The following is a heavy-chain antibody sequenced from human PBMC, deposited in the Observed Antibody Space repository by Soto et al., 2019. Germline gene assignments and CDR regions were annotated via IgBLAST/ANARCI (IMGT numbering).Heavy chain of an antibody. D-gene: IGHD1-1*01. CDR3: ARETGSDWRPIDY. Sequence: ESLSRSCPVSGGSISSYYWSWIRQPPGKGLEWIGYIYYSGSTNYNPSLKSRVTISVDTSKNQFSLKLSSVTAADTAVYYCARETGSDWRPIDYWGQGTLVTVYS. CDR1: GGSISSYY. J-gene: IGHJ4*02. CDR2: IYYSGST. V-gene: IGHV4-59*01.